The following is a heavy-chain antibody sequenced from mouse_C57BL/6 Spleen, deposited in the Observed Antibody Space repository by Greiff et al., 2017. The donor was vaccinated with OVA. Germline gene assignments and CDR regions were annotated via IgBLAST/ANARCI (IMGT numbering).Heavy chain of an antibody. CDR2: IYPGSGNT. CDR3: ARWGIYYGNYRGAMDY. D-gene: IGHD2-1*01. V-gene: IGHV1-84*01. J-gene: IGHJ4*01. CDR1: GYTFTDYY. Sequence: VQVVESGPELVKPGASVKISCKASGYTFTDYYINWVKQRPGQGLEWIGWIYPGSGNTKYNEKFKGKATLTVDTSSSTAYMQLSSLTSEDSAVYFCARWGIYYGNYRGAMDYWGQGTSVTVSS.